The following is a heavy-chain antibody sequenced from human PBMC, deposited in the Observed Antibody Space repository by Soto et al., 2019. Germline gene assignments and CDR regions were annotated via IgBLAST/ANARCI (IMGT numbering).Heavy chain of an antibody. CDR2: ISYDGSNK. CDR3: ARDPGPYYYSGKFDY. D-gene: IGHD5-12*01. J-gene: IGHJ4*02. CDR1: GFTFISYA. Sequence: GGSLRLSCAASGFTFISYAMHWVLQAPGKGLEWVAVISYDGSNKYYADSVKGRFTISRDNSKNTLYLQMNSLRAEDTAVYYCARDPGPYYYSGKFDYWGQGTLVTVSS. V-gene: IGHV3-30-3*01.